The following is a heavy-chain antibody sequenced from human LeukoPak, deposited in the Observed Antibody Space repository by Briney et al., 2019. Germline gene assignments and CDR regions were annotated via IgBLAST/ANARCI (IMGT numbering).Heavy chain of an antibody. Sequence: KLGESLKISCKGSGYSFTSYWIGWVRQMPGKGLEWMGIIYPGDSDTRYSPSFQGQVTISVDKSISTAYLQWSSLKASDTAMYYCARRGYCSSTSCYAIDYWGQGTLVTVSS. J-gene: IGHJ4*02. CDR1: GYSFTSYW. CDR2: IYPGDSDT. D-gene: IGHD2-2*01. CDR3: ARRGYCSSTSCYAIDY. V-gene: IGHV5-51*01.